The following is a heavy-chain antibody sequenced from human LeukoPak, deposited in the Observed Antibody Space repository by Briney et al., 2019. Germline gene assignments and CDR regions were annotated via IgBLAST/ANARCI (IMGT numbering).Heavy chain of an antibody. D-gene: IGHD2/OR15-2a*01. CDR1: GFTFSSYW. Sequence: GGSLRLSCAASGFTFSSYWMNWARQGPGKGPVWVSRMKTDGTRIEYADSVKGRFTISRDNAENSLYLQMNGLRAEDTAVYYCARELVRRRWTTTFSMDVWGQGTTVTVSS. J-gene: IGHJ6*02. CDR2: MKTDGTRI. V-gene: IGHV3-74*01. CDR3: ARELVRRRWTTTFSMDV.